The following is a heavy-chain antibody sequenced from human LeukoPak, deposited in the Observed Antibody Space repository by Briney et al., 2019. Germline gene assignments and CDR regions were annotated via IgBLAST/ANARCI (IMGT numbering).Heavy chain of an antibody. CDR2: ISSSSSYI. J-gene: IGHJ4*02. D-gene: IGHD3-22*01. CDR3: ARDRDSSGYYLFDY. CDR1: GFTFSSYS. V-gene: IGHV3-21*01. Sequence: GESLRLSCAASGFTFSSYSMNWVRQAPGKGLEWVSSISSSSSYIYYADSVKGRFTISRDNAKNSLYLQMNSLRAEDTAVYYCARDRDSSGYYLFDYWGQGTLVTVSS.